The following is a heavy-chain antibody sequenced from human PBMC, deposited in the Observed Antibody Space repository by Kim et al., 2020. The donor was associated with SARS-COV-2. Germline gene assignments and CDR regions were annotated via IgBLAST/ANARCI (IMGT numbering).Heavy chain of an antibody. CDR2: INGDGSSM. J-gene: IGHJ4*02. V-gene: IGHV3-11*01. CDR3: VREPSN. D-gene: IGHD6-6*01. Sequence: GGSLRLSCDASGFRFSDYYMSWIRQAPGKGLEGFEYINGDGSSMKCADSVNGRFSISRDNANKSLSLQMKSLTPEDTAVYYFVREPSNWGQGTLVTVSS. CDR1: GFRFSDYY.